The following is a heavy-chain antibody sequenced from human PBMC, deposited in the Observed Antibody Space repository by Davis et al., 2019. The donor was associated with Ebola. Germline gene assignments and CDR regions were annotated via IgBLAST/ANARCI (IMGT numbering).Heavy chain of an antibody. D-gene: IGHD6-19*01. CDR1: EFTFNKYA. Sequence: GESLKISCAASEFTFNKYAMHWVRQAPGKGLEWVAVIWYDGSNKYYADSVKGRFTISRDNSRDTLYLEMNSLRAEDTAVYYCAKDLGSSGWYFDYWGQGTLVTVSS. J-gene: IGHJ4*02. CDR3: AKDLGSSGWYFDY. V-gene: IGHV3-33*06. CDR2: IWYDGSNK.